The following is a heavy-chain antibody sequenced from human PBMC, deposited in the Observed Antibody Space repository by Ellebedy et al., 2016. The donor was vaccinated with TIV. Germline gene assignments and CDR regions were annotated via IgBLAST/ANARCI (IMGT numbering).Heavy chain of an antibody. CDR2: INHSGST. V-gene: IGHV4-39*07. CDR1: GGSISSSSYY. J-gene: IGHJ2*01. CDR3: ARGRPLYYYGSGSLTQTIRMTFDL. Sequence: SETLSLXXIVSGGSISSSSYYWGWIRQPPGKGLEWIGEINHSGSTNYNPSLKSRVTISVDTSKNQFSLKLRSVTAADTAVYYCARGRPLYYYGSGSLTQTIRMTFDLWGRGTLVTVSS. D-gene: IGHD3-10*01.